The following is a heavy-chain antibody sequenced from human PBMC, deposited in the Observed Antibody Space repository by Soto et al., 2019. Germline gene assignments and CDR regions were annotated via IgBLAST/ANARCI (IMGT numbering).Heavy chain of an antibody. D-gene: IGHD3-10*01. J-gene: IGHJ3*02. V-gene: IGHV1-18*01. Sequence: QVQLVQSGAEVKKPGASVKVSCKASGYSFTNYGLSWVRQAPGQGLEWMGWISPYNDNTHYAQKLQGRVTMTTDTSTRTGYMELRSLRSDDTAVYYCARDHDGSGSEAFDIWGQGTMVTVSS. CDR2: ISPYNDNT. CDR3: ARDHDGSGSEAFDI. CDR1: GYSFTNYG.